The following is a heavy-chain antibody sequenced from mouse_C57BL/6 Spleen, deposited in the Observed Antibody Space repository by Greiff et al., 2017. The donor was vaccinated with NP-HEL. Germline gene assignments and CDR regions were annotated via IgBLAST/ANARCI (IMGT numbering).Heavy chain of an antibody. Sequence: QVQLQQPGAELVRPGSSVKLSCKASGYTFTSYWMHWVKQRPIQGLEWIGNIDPSDSETHYNQKFKDKATLTVDKSSSTAYMQLSSLTSEDSAVYYCARSASYYDPGYYFDYWGQGTTLTVSS. J-gene: IGHJ2*01. CDR2: IDPSDSET. V-gene: IGHV1-52*01. D-gene: IGHD2-10*01. CDR3: ARSASYYDPGYYFDY. CDR1: GYTFTSYW.